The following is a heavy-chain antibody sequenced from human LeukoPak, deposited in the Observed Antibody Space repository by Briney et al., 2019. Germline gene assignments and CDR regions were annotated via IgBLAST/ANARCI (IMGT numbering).Heavy chain of an antibody. CDR2: ISISGDDT. CDR3: ANEIRPNDY. V-gene: IGHV3-23*01. D-gene: IGHD4-17*01. J-gene: IGHJ4*02. Sequence: PGGSLRLSCAASGFSFSSHAMTWVRQAQGKGLEWLSAISISGDDTYYADSVKGRFTISRDNSKNTLYLQMNSLSADDTAMYYCANEIRPNDYWGQGTLVTVSS. CDR1: GFSFSSHA.